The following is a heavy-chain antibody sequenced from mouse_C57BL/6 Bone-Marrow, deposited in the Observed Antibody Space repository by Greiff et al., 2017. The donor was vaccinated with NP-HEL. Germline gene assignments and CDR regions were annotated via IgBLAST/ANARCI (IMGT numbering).Heavy chain of an antibody. V-gene: IGHV1-64*01. CDR3: ARGGYYGSSPHGYFDV. CDR1: GYTFTSYW. J-gene: IGHJ1*01. Sequence: VQLQQPGAELVKPGASVKLSCKASGYTFTSYWMHWVKQRPGQGLEWIGMIHPNSGSTNYNEKFKSKATLTVDKSSSTAYMQLSSLTSEDSAVYCCARGGYYGSSPHGYFDVWGPGTTVTVSS. D-gene: IGHD1-1*01. CDR2: IHPNSGST.